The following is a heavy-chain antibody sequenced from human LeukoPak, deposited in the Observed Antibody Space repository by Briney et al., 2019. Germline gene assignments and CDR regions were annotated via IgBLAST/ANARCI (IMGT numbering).Heavy chain of an antibody. V-gene: IGHV1-2*02. Sequence: ASVKVSCKASGYTFTGYYMHWVRQAPGQGLEWMGWINPNSGGTNYAQKFQGRVTMTRDTSISTAYMELSRLRSDDTAVYYCAREYSGSYRHFDYWGQGTLVTVSS. J-gene: IGHJ4*02. CDR1: GYTFTGYY. D-gene: IGHD1-26*01. CDR2: INPNSGGT. CDR3: AREYSGSYRHFDY.